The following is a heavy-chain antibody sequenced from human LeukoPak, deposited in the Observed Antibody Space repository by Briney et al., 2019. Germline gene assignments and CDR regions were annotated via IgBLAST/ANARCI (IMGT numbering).Heavy chain of an antibody. D-gene: IGHD4-23*01. Sequence: GESLKISCKGSGYSFTNYWIAWVRQMPGKGLEWMGIIYPGDSDTRYSPSFQGQVTISADKSISTAYLQWSSLKASDTAMYYCARLDSGGNSNYYYYYMDVWGKGTTVTVSS. CDR3: ARLDSGGNSNYYYYYMDV. J-gene: IGHJ6*03. CDR2: IYPGDSDT. V-gene: IGHV5-51*01. CDR1: GYSFTNYW.